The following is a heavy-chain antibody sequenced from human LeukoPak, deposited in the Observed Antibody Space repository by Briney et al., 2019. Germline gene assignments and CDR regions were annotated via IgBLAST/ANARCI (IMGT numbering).Heavy chain of an antibody. Sequence: GESLKISCKGSGYSFTSYWIGWVRQMPGKGLEWMGIIYPGDSDTRYSPSFQGQVTISADKSISTAYLQWSSLKASDTAMYYCARLSYGDYGYYYYYMDVWGKGTTVTVSS. V-gene: IGHV5-51*01. CDR1: GYSFTSYW. CDR3: ARLSYGDYGYYYYYMDV. D-gene: IGHD4-17*01. CDR2: IYPGDSDT. J-gene: IGHJ6*03.